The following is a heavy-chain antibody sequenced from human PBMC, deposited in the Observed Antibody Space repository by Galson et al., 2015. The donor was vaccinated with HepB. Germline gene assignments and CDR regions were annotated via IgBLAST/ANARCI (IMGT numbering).Heavy chain of an antibody. CDR3: ARGRRVQLWDDAFDI. D-gene: IGHD5-18*01. J-gene: IGHJ3*02. CDR2: IIPIFGTA. CDR1: GGTFSSYA. V-gene: IGHV1-69*13. Sequence: SVKVSCKASGGTFSSYAISWVRQAPGQGLEWMGGIIPIFGTANYAQKFQGRVTITADESTSTAYMEPSSLRSEDTAVYYCARGRRVQLWDDAFDIWGQGTMVTVSS.